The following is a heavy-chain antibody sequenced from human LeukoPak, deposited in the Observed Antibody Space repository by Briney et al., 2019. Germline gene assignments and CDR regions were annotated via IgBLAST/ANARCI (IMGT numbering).Heavy chain of an antibody. D-gene: IGHD3-22*01. CDR1: GFTFSSYA. J-gene: IGHJ4*02. V-gene: IGHV3-23*01. CDR3: AKDSTYYYDSSGYYLY. CDR2: ISGSGGST. Sequence: PGGSLRLSCAASGFTFSSYAMSWVRQAPGKGLEWVSAISGSGGSTYYADSVKGRFTISRDNSKSTLYLQMNSLRAEDTAVYYCAKDSTYYYDSSGYYLYWGQGTLVTVSS.